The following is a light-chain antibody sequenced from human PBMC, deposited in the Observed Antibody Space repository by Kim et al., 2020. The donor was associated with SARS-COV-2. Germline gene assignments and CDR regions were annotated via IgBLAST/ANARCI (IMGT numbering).Light chain of an antibody. V-gene: IGKV3-15*01. CDR3: QTYNNWPSHP. J-gene: IGKJ5*01. CDR2: GAS. Sequence: EIVMTQSPATLSVSPGERATLSCRASQSVSSNLAWYQQKPGQAPRLLIYGASTRATGIPARFSGSGSGTEFTLTISSLQSEDFAVYYCQTYNNWPSHPFG. CDR1: QSVSSN.